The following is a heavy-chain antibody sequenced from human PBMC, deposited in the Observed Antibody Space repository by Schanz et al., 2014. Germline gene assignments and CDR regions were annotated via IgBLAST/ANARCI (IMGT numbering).Heavy chain of an antibody. CDR1: GYTFNNYTYV. J-gene: IGHJ4*02. Sequence: QVLQVQSGSELKKPGTSVKVSCKASGYTFNNYTYVMIWVRQAPGQGLEWMGWMNPNSGNTGYAQKLQGRVTMTTDTSTSTAYMELRSLRSDDTAVYYCARGGYSSGWYDRDIAHFDYWGQGTLVTVSS. D-gene: IGHD6-19*01. CDR3: ARGGYSSGWYDRDIAHFDY. CDR2: MNPNSGNT. V-gene: IGHV1-8*01.